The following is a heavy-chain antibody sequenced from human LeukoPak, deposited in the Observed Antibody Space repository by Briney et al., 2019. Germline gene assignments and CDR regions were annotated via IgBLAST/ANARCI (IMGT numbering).Heavy chain of an antibody. CDR1: GYTFTSYA. CDR3: ARGMGSSSSDY. Sequence: ASVKVSCKASGYTFTSYAINWVRHAPGQGLERMGWISAYNDHRHYAQNLSVRVTLTIVRSTSTTYMELRSLRLDDTAVYYCARGMGSSSSDYWGQGSLVTVSS. CDR2: ISAYNDHR. J-gene: IGHJ4*02. D-gene: IGHD6-6*01. V-gene: IGHV1-18*01.